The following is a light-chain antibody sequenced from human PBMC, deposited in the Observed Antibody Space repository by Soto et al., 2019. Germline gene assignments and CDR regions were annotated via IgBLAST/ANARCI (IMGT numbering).Light chain of an antibody. CDR3: QQYETSVMYT. Sequence: EIVLTQSPGTLSLSPGERATLSCRASQSVRSSFFAWYQQKPGQAPRLLIYDVSVRATGIPDRFSGSGSGTDFPLTINRLEPEDFAVYYCQQYETSVMYTFGQGTKLEIK. V-gene: IGKV3-20*01. CDR2: DVS. CDR1: QSVRSSF. J-gene: IGKJ2*01.